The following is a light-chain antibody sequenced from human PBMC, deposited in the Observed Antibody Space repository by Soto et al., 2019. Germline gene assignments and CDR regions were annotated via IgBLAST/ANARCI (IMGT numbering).Light chain of an antibody. Sequence: QSALTQPPSVSGSPGQSVTISCTGTSSDVGSYNRVSWYQQLPGTAPKLMIYEVSNRPSGVPDRFSGSKSGNTASLTISGLQAEDEADYYCSSCTSASTVVFGGGTKLTVL. CDR3: SSCTSASTVV. CDR2: EVS. CDR1: SSDVGSYNR. J-gene: IGLJ2*01. V-gene: IGLV2-18*02.